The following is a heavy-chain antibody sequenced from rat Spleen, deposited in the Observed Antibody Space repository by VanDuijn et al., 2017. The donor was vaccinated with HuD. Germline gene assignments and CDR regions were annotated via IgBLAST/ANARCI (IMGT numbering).Heavy chain of an antibody. J-gene: IGHJ2*01. V-gene: IGHV5-34*01. Sequence: EVQLVKSGGGLVQPGRSLKLSCVASGFTFSDYGMNWIRQAPGKGLEWVAYISSSSGTIYYADTVKGRFTISRDNAKNTLYLQLSSLRSEDTALYYCARRVMGITLDYWGQGVMVTVSS. CDR1: GFTFSDYG. CDR3: ARRVMGITLDY. D-gene: IGHD1-9*01. CDR2: ISSSSGTI.